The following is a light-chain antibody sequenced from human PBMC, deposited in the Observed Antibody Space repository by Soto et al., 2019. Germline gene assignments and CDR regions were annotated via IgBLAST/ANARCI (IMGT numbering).Light chain of an antibody. CDR3: QQSYSTPLP. J-gene: IGKJ4*01. V-gene: IGKV1-39*01. CDR2: DAS. CDR1: QSISTY. Sequence: DIQMAESPSSLSASVGNRVTITCRASQSISTYLNWYQKKPGKAPNLLIYDASRLQSGVPSRFSGSGSGTDFTLTISSLQPEDFATYYCQQSYSTPLPFGGGTKVDIK.